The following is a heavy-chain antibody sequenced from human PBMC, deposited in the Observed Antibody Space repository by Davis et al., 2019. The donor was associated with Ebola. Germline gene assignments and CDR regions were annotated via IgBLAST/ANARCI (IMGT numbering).Heavy chain of an antibody. D-gene: IGHD1-1*01. V-gene: IGHV3-53*01. CDR1: GFTVSSNY. CDR3: ARQTELEPDAFDI. J-gene: IGHJ3*02. CDR2: IYSGGST. Sequence: PGGSLRLSCAASGFTVSSNYMSWVRQAPGKGLEWVSVIYSGGSTYYADSVKGRFTISRDNSKNTLYRQMNSLRAEDTAVYYCARQTELEPDAFDIWGQGTMVTVSS.